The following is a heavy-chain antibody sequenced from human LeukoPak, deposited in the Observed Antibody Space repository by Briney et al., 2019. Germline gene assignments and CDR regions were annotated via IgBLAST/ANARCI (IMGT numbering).Heavy chain of an antibody. Sequence: GGSLRLSYAAPGFPFNAYNIHWIRQAPGRGLEWVSFIRNDETEIHYADFAKGRFTISRDKSKNSLYLQMNSLRPDDTAVYYCAKDGGRYRFDYWGQGTMVTVSS. CDR1: GFPFNAYN. CDR3: AKDGGRYRFDY. D-gene: IGHD3-16*02. J-gene: IGHJ4*02. V-gene: IGHV3-30*02. CDR2: IRNDETEI.